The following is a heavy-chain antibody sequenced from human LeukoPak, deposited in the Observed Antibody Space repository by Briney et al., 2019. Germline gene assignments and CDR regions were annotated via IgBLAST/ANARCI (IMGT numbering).Heavy chain of an antibody. D-gene: IGHD2-15*01. CDR2: INPNSGGT. J-gene: IGHJ5*02. V-gene: IGHV1-2*02. CDR3: AKLSFCTGGSCYSYNWFDP. CDR1: GYTFTAYY. Sequence: ASVKVSGKASGYTFTAYYIHWVRQAPGQGLEWMGWINPNSGGTNYAQNFQGRVTMTRDTSISTAYMELSRLRSDDTAVYYCAKLSFCTGGSCYSYNWFDPWGQGTLVTVSS.